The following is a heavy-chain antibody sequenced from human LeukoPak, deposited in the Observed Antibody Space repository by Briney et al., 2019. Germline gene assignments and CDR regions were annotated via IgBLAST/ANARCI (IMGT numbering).Heavy chain of an antibody. Sequence: ASVKVSCKASGYIFSSYGISWVRRAPGQGLEWMGWISGYNGNTNYAQKFQGRVTMTTDTSTSTAYMELRSLRSDDTAVFYCARDWGSTVVHDHWGQGTLVTVSS. D-gene: IGHD4-23*01. CDR2: ISGYNGNT. V-gene: IGHV1-18*01. CDR3: ARDWGSTVVHDH. J-gene: IGHJ4*02. CDR1: GYIFSSYG.